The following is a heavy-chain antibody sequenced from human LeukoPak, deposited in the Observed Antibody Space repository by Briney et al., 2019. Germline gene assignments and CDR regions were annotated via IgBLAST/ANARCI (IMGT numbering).Heavy chain of an antibody. CDR1: GYRFTSYW. CDR2: IYPGDSDT. V-gene: IGHV5-51*01. J-gene: IGHJ4*02. Sequence: GASLKISCKGSGYRFTSYWIGWVRQMPGKGLEWMGIIYPGDSDTRYSPSFQGQVTISADKSISTAYLQWSSLKASDTVMYYCARHAQDYGDYEYYFDYWGQGTLVTVSS. CDR3: ARHAQDYGDYEYYFDY. D-gene: IGHD4-17*01.